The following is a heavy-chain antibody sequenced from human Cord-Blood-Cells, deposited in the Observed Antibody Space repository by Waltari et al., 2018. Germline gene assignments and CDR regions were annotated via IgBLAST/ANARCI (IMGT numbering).Heavy chain of an antibody. J-gene: IGHJ4*02. CDR3: ARDFAGAPDY. D-gene: IGHD7-27*01. V-gene: IGHV3-30*04. CDR2: ISYDGRNK. Sequence: QVQLVESVGGVVQPGRSLRLSCAASGFTFSSYAMHWVRQAPGKGVECVAVISYDGRNKYYAGSVKGRFTISRDNSKNTLYLQMNSLRAEDTAVYYCARDFAGAPDYWGQGTLVTVSS. CDR1: GFTFSSYA.